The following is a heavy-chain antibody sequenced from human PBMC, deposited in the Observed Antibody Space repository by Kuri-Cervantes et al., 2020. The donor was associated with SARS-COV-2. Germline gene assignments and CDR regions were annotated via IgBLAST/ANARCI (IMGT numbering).Heavy chain of an antibody. CDR2: ISSDGTKT. CDR1: GFAFSNVW. V-gene: IGHV3-74*01. J-gene: IGHJ4*02. CDR3: TPLLAPLDF. Sequence: GESLKISCAVSGFAFSNVWMHWVRQVPGKGMVWVSEISSDGTKTNYVDSVRGRFTISRDNAKSTLFLQMNSLRVEDMAVYFCTPLLAPLDFWGQGTLVTVSS. D-gene: IGHD2-15*01.